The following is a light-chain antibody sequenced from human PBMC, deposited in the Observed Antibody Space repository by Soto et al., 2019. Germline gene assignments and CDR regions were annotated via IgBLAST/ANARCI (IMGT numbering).Light chain of an antibody. Sequence: ALTQPASVSGSPGQSITISCTGTSSDVGGYNYVSWYQQHPGKGPKLMIYEVSNRPSGVSNRFSGSKSGNTATLTISGLQAEDEADYYYSSYTSTTTRVFGTGTKVTVL. V-gene: IGLV2-14*03. CDR2: EVS. CDR3: SSYTSTTTRV. J-gene: IGLJ1*01. CDR1: SSDVGGYNY.